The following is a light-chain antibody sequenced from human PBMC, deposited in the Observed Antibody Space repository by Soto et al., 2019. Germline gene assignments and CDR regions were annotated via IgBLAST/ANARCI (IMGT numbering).Light chain of an antibody. V-gene: IGKV3-15*01. CDR1: QSVSSN. CDR3: QQYNNWLRT. Sequence: IVVTQSPATLSVSPGERATLSCRASQSVSSNLAWYQQKPGQTPRLLIYAASTRATGIPARFSGSGSGTEFTLTISSLQSEDFAVYYCQQYNNWLRTFGQGTKVDIK. CDR2: AAS. J-gene: IGKJ1*01.